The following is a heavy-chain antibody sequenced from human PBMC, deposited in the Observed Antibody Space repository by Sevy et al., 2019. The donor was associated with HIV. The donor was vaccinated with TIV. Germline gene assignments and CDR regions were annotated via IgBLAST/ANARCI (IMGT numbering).Heavy chain of an antibody. Sequence: GGSLRLSCAASGFTFSSYGMHWVRQAPGKGLEWVTVISYEGSNKYYADSVKGGFTISRDNSENKLYRQMNSLGAEDTAVYYCAKGSYDSSGYYDYWGQGTLVTVSS. CDR3: AKGSYDSSGYYDY. V-gene: IGHV3-30*18. CDR2: ISYEGSNK. D-gene: IGHD3-22*01. CDR1: GFTFSSYG. J-gene: IGHJ4*02.